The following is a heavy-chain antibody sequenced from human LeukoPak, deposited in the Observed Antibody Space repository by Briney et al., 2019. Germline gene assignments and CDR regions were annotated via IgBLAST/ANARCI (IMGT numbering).Heavy chain of an antibody. CDR3: ARERNLEIAVAGTIFDY. CDR1: GFTVSSKY. CDR2: IYRSGST. V-gene: IGHV3-66*01. Sequence: GGSLRLSCAASGFTVSSKYMGWVRQAPGKGLEWVSVIYRSGSTYYADSVKGRFTISRDNSKNTLFLQMNSLRGEDTAVYYCARERNLEIAVAGTIFDYWGQGTLVTVSS. J-gene: IGHJ4*02. D-gene: IGHD6-19*01.